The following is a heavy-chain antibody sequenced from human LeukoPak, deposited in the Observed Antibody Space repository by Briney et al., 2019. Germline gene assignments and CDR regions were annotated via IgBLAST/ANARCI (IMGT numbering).Heavy chain of an antibody. J-gene: IGHJ5*02. V-gene: IGHV5-51*01. CDR2: IYPGDSDT. D-gene: IGHD6-13*01. Sequence: GESLKISCKGSGYSFTSYWIGWVRQVPGKGLEWMGIIYPGDSDTRYSPSFQGQVTISADKSISTAYLQWSSLKASDTAMYYCARIRIAAAGSPWFDPWGQGTLVTVSS. CDR3: ARIRIAAAGSPWFDP. CDR1: GYSFTSYW.